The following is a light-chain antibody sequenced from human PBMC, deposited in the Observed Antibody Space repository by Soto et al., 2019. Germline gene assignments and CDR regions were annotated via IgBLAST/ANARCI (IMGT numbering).Light chain of an antibody. Sequence: EIVMTQSPATLSVSPGDRATLSCRASESVTSSLAWYQQKPGQPPRLLIYAASTRATDVPARFSGGGSETEFTLTISSLQPEDFATYSCRQSYSTTWTFGQGTKVDIK. V-gene: IGKV3-15*01. J-gene: IGKJ1*01. CDR2: AAS. CDR1: ESVTSS. CDR3: RQSYSTTWT.